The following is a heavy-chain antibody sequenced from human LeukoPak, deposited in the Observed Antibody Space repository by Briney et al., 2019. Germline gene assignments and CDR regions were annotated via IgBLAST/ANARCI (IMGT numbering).Heavy chain of an antibody. J-gene: IGHJ4*02. Sequence: GGSLRLSCAASGFRFSRYDIHWVRQAPGKGLEWVTFIESEGTKEYYADSVKGRFTISRDNSKNTVYVQMNTLRAEDTAVYYCAKEGSGWYYLDYWGQGTVVTVSS. D-gene: IGHD6-19*01. CDR1: GFRFSRYD. V-gene: IGHV3-30*02. CDR3: AKEGSGWYYLDY. CDR2: IESEGTKE.